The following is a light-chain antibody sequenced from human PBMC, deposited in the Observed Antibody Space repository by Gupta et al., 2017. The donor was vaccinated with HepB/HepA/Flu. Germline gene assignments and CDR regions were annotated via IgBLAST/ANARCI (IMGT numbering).Light chain of an antibody. Sequence: DIQMTQSPSSLAASVGDRVTITCRASQNIRTYLHWYQQRPGEAPKLLIYTASTLQSGVPSRFSGSGSETDFTLTISSLQPEDFATYYCQQTDRTVRTFGQGTKVEIK. V-gene: IGKV1-39*01. CDR1: QNIRTY. J-gene: IGKJ1*01. CDR3: QQTDRTVRT. CDR2: TAS.